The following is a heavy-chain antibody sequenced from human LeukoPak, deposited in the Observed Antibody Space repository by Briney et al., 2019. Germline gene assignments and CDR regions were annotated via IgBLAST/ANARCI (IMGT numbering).Heavy chain of an antibody. D-gene: IGHD1-7*01. V-gene: IGHV3-21*01. J-gene: IGHJ5*02. Sequence: GGSLRLSCAASGFIFTDYWMNWVRQAPGKGLEWVSSISSSSSYIYYADSVKGRFTISRDNAKNSLYLQMNSLRAEDTAVYYCARDKAGTTGRWFDPWGQGTLVTVSS. CDR2: ISSSSSYI. CDR1: GFIFTDYW. CDR3: ARDKAGTTGRWFDP.